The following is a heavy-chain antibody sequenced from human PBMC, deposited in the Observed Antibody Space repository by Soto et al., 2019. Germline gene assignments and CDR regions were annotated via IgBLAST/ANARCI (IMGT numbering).Heavy chain of an antibody. Sequence: PSETLSLTCTVSGGSVSSGSYYWSWIRQPPGKGLEWIGYIYYSGSTNYNPSLKSRGTISVDTSKNQFSLKLSSVTAADTAVYYCAREGFYGDPFDYWGQGTLATVSS. CDR1: GGSVSSGSYY. D-gene: IGHD4-17*01. V-gene: IGHV4-61*01. CDR2: IYYSGST. CDR3: AREGFYGDPFDY. J-gene: IGHJ4*02.